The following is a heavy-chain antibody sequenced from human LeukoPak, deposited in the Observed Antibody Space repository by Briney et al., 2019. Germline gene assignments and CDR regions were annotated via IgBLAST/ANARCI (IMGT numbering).Heavy chain of an antibody. CDR1: GDSISSGGYC. J-gene: IGHJ3*02. V-gene: IGHV4-30-2*01. CDR3: ARAWTIAARPDAVDI. CDR2: IYHSGSS. D-gene: IGHD6-6*01. Sequence: SETLSLTCSVSGDSISSGGYCWRWIRQPPGKGLEWIGYIYHSGSSYYNPSLKSRVSISVDKSMNQFSLRLSSVTAADTAIYYCARAWTIAARPDAVDIWGQGTMVTVSS.